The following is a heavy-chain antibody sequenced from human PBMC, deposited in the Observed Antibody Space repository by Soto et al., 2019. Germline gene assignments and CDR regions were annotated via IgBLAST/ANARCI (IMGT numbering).Heavy chain of an antibody. Sequence: QVQLVESGGGVVQPGRSLRLSCAASRFIFSSYGFHWVRQSPGKGLEWVAVIWYDGSNKDYADSVKGRFTISRDNSINTLYLQMNSLRAEDTAVYYCARDGGFYGSGSHYFDSWGQGALVTVSS. CDR3: ARDGGFYGSGSHYFDS. J-gene: IGHJ4*02. CDR1: RFIFSSYG. CDR2: IWYDGSNK. D-gene: IGHD3-10*01. V-gene: IGHV3-33*01.